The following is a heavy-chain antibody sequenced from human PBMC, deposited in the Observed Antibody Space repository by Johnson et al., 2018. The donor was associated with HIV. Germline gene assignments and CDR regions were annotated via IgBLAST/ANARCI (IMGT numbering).Heavy chain of an antibody. CDR2: ISYDGSNK. D-gene: IGHD6-13*01. CDR3: ARGRKDIEAADGLDNDAFDV. CDR1: EFTLSNYA. J-gene: IGHJ3*01. Sequence: VQLVESGGGVVQPGRSLRIYCAVSEFTLSNYAMHWVRLAPGKGLQWVAVISYDGSNKYYGDSVRGRFTISRDISKNTLYLRMDSLRPDDTALYYCARGRKDIEAADGLDNDAFDVWGRGTLVTVSS. V-gene: IGHV3-30*04.